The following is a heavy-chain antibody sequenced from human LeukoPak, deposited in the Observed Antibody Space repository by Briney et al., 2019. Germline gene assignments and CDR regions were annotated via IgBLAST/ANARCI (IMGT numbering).Heavy chain of an antibody. CDR3: ARGLHGDYGYFDY. J-gene: IGHJ4*02. D-gene: IGHD4-17*01. Sequence: SEKVSCKASGGTFSSYAISWVRQGPGQGLEWMGGVIPMFATANYAPKFQDRVTITADESTSTAYMELRSLRSEDTAVYHCARGLHGDYGYFDYWGQGTLVTVSS. CDR2: VIPMFATA. CDR1: GGTFSSYA. V-gene: IGHV1-69*13.